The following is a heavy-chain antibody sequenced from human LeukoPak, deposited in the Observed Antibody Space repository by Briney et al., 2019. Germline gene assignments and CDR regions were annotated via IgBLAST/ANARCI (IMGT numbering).Heavy chain of an antibody. CDR1: GFTFSSYA. CDR2: ISGSGGST. V-gene: IGHV3-23*01. Sequence: GGSLRLSCAASGFTFSSYAMSWVRQAPGKGLEWVSAISGSGGSTYYADSVKGRFTISRDNAKNSLYLQMNSLRAEDTAVYYCASPYQLPRLAHDAFDIWGQGTMVTVSS. D-gene: IGHD2-2*01. CDR3: ASPYQLPRLAHDAFDI. J-gene: IGHJ3*02.